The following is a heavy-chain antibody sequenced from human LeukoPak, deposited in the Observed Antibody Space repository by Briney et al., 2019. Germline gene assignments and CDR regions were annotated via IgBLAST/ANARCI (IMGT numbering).Heavy chain of an antibody. CDR3: AKNPAYYYYYYMDV. V-gene: IGHV3-23*01. Sequence: GGSLRLSCAASGFTFSRYAMSWVRQAPGKGLEWVSAISGSGGSTYYADSVKGRFTISRDNSKNTLYLQMNSLRAEDTAVYYCAKNPAYYYYYYMDVWGKGTTVTVSS. CDR1: GFTFSRYA. J-gene: IGHJ6*03. CDR2: ISGSGGST.